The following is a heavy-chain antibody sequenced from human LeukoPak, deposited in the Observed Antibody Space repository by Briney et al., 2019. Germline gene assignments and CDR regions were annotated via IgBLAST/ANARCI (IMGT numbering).Heavy chain of an antibody. V-gene: IGHV3-53*01. Sequence: PGGSLRLSCAASGLSVSTNYMSWVRQAPGKGLEWVSLIDRGGSTYYADSVKGRFTISRDNFENTVYLQMNSLRVDDTAVYYCARDRGYGDYYFEYWGQGTLVTVSS. CDR2: IDRGGST. J-gene: IGHJ4*02. CDR1: GLSVSTNY. D-gene: IGHD4-17*01. CDR3: ARDRGYGDYYFEY.